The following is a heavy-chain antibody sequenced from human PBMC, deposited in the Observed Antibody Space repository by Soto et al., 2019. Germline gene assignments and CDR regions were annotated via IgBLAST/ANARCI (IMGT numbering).Heavy chain of an antibody. D-gene: IGHD2-21*02. J-gene: IGHJ2*01. CDR2: IIPIFGTA. CDR3: ARERSAAYCCGDCASEDWYFDL. CDR1: GGTFSSYA. V-gene: IGHV1-69*01. Sequence: QVQLVQSGAEVKKPGSSVKVSCKASGGTFSSYAISWVRQAPGQGLEWMGGIIPIFGTANYAQKFQGRVTITADESTSTAYMELSSLRSEDTVVYYCARERSAAYCCGDCASEDWYFDLWGRGTLVTVSS.